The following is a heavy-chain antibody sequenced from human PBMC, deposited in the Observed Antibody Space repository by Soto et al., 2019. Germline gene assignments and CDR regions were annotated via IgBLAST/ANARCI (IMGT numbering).Heavy chain of an antibody. J-gene: IGHJ4*02. CDR2: TYYRSKWYT. V-gene: IGHV6-1*01. CDR3: ERNLGGPRDS. D-gene: IGHD3-16*01. Sequence: SQTLSLTCAISGDSVSSNIAAWDWIRQSPSRGLEWLGRTYYRSKWYTDYAVSVRSRITINPDTPENQFTLQLISMTPEDTAVYYCERNLGGPRDSWGQGTLVTVSS. CDR1: GDSVSSNIAA.